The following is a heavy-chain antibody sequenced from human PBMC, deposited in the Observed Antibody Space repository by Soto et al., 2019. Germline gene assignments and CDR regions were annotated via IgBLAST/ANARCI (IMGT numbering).Heavy chain of an antibody. V-gene: IGHV4-59*01. CDR2: ISYRGST. Sequence: SETLSLTCTVSAGSITTSYWSWIRQPLGKALECIVYISYRGSTNYNPSLKSRLTISIGTSKSQISLKLTSMTTADTAVYYCASSGIVGREVNTWFDPWGQGTLVTVYS. CDR3: ASSGIVGREVNTWFDP. CDR1: AGSITTSY. D-gene: IGHD3-22*01. J-gene: IGHJ5*02.